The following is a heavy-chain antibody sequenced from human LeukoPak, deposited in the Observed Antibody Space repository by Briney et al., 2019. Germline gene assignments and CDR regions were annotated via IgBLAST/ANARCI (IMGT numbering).Heavy chain of an antibody. CDR1: GFTFSSYA. D-gene: IGHD2-2*01. V-gene: IGHV3-23*01. Sequence: GGSLRLSCAASGFTFSSYAMSWVRQAPGKGLEWVSAISGSGGSTYYADSVKGRFTISRDNSKNTLYLQMNSLRAEDTAVYYCAKFVSPLLWGILYYFDYWGQGTLVTVSS. CDR2: ISGSGGST. J-gene: IGHJ4*02. CDR3: AKFVSPLLWGILYYFDY.